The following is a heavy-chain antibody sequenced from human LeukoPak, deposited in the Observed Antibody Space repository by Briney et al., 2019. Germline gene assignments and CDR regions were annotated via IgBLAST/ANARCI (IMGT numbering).Heavy chain of an antibody. D-gene: IGHD3-10*01. CDR2: IYSGGST. CDR1: GFTVSSNY. CDR3: TKEITARSWFDP. J-gene: IGHJ5*02. V-gene: IGHV3-53*01. Sequence: GGSLRLSCAASGFTVSSNYMSWVRQAPGKGLEWVSVIYSGGSTYYADSVKGRFTISRDTSKNTLYLQMNSLRVEDTAMYYCTKEITARSWFDPWGQGTLVTVSS.